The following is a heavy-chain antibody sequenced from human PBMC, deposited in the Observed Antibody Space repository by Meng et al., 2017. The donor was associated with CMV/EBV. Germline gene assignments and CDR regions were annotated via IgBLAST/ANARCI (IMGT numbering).Heavy chain of an antibody. CDR3: AKGTGLSGDYYYGMDV. D-gene: IGHD3-16*02. V-gene: IGHV3-9*01. Sequence: SLKISCAASGFTFDDYAMHWVRQAPGKGLEWVSGINWNSGSIGYADSVKGRFTISRDNAKNSLYLQMNSLRAEDTALYYCAKGTGLSGDYYYGMDVWGQGTTVTVSS. J-gene: IGHJ6*02. CDR2: INWNSGSI. CDR1: GFTFDDYA.